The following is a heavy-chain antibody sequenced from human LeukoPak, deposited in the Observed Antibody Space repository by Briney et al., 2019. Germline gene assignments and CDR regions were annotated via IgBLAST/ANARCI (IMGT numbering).Heavy chain of an antibody. D-gene: IGHD6-13*01. V-gene: IGHV4-31*03. CDR3: ARAFSSNFCYLDY. Sequence: SQTLSLTCTVSGGSISRGGYYWSWIRQHPGKGLEWIGYIYYSGNTYYNPSLKSRVIISVDTSKNQFSLKLSSVTAADTAMYYCARAFSSNFCYLDYWGQGTLVTVSS. CDR2: IYYSGNT. J-gene: IGHJ4*02. CDR1: GGSISRGGYY.